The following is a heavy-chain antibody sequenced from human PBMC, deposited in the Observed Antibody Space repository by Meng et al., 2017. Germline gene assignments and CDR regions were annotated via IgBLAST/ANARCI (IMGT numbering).Heavy chain of an antibody. J-gene: IGHJ4*02. D-gene: IGHD4-17*01. V-gene: IGHV4-34*01. CDR2: INHSGST. Sequence: QVQLHQWGAGLLKPSETLSRTCAVYGGSFSGYYWSWIRQPPGKGLEWIGEINHSGSTNYNPSLKSRVTISVDTSKSQFSLKLSSVTAADTAVYYCARGSMFGATVTKIDYWGQGTLVTVSS. CDR1: GGSFSGYY. CDR3: ARGSMFGATVTKIDY.